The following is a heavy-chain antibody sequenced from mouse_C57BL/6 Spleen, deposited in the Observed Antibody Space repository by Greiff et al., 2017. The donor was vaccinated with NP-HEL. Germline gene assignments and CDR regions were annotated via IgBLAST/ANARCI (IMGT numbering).Heavy chain of an antibody. J-gene: IGHJ2*01. V-gene: IGHV1-26*01. CDR3: AIGLLRFDY. CDR2: INPNNGGT. Sequence: VQLQQSGPELVKPGASVKISCKASGYTFTDYYMNWVKQSHGKSLEWIGDINPNNGGTSYNQKFKGKATLTVDKSSSTAYMELRSLTSEDSAVYYCAIGLLRFDYWGQGTTLTVSS. D-gene: IGHD2-3*01. CDR1: GYTFTDYY.